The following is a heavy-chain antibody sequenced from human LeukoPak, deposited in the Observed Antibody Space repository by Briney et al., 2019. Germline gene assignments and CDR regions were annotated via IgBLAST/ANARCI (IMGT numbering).Heavy chain of an antibody. CDR2: IYYSGST. D-gene: IGHD3-22*01. CDR3: ASGYYDSSGPKFDY. Sequence: SETLSLTCTVSGVSISSHYWSWLRQPPGKGLEWVGYIYYSGSTNYNPSLKSRVTISVDTSKNQFSLKLSSVTAADTAVYYCASGYYDSSGPKFDYWGQGTLVTVSS. V-gene: IGHV4-59*11. J-gene: IGHJ4*02. CDR1: GVSISSHY.